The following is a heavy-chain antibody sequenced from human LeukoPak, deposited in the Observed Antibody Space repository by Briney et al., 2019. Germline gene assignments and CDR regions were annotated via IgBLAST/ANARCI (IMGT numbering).Heavy chain of an antibody. CDR3: ARDKKAATGSFDY. J-gene: IGHJ4*02. CDR1: GDTFTTYS. V-gene: IGHV1-18*01. Sequence: ASVKLSSKASGDTFTTYSISWVRQTPRQGTEWIGWISAYNGNTNYAQKLQGRVTMTTDTSTSTAYMELRSLRSDDTAVYYCARDKKAATGSFDYWGQGTLVTVSS. D-gene: IGHD2-15*01. CDR2: ISAYNGNT.